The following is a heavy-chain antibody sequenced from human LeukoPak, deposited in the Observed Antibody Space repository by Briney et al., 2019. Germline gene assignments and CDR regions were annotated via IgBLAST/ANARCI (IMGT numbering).Heavy chain of an antibody. J-gene: IGHJ4*02. Sequence: PGGPLTLSCSASGFTLSRYSMHWVRQAPGKGLQYVSGTSIEGGSTYYTDSVKGRFTTSRDNSKNTLFLQMNSLRAEDTAVYYCASLLLYCSGATCYSDYWGQGTLVTVSS. CDR2: TSIEGGST. V-gene: IGHV3-64*04. CDR3: ASLLLYCSGATCYSDY. CDR1: GFTLSRYS. D-gene: IGHD2-15*01.